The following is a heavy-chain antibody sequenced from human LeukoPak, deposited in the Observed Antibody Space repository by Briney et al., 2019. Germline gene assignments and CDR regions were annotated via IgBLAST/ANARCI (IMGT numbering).Heavy chain of an antibody. D-gene: IGHD3-10*01. V-gene: IGHV3-48*01. J-gene: IGHJ4*02. Sequence: PGGSLRLPCVASGFNFDEYAMNWVRQAPGKGLEWISCIYRDSSVKHYADSVRGRFTVSRDNAKNSVYLQMNSLRAEDTAVYFCARYGSGSNYRDPFDSWGQGTLVTVSS. CDR2: IYRDSSVK. CDR1: GFNFDEYA. CDR3: ARYGSGSNYRDPFDS.